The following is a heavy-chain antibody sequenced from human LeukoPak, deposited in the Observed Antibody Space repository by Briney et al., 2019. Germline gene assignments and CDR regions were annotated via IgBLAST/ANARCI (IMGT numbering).Heavy chain of an antibody. CDR3: ARGDYYDDSGYLHY. V-gene: IGHV4-38-2*01. D-gene: IGHD3-22*01. CDR2: IYHSGST. Sequence: SETLSLTCAVSGYSISSGYYCGWIRQPPGKGLEWIGSIYHSGSTYYNPSLKSRVTISVDTSKNQFSLNLSSVTAADTAVYYCARGDYYDDSGYLHYWGQGTLVTVSS. CDR1: GYSISSGYY. J-gene: IGHJ4*02.